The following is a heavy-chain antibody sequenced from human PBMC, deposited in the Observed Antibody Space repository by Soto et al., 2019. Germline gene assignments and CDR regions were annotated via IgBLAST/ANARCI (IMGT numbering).Heavy chain of an antibody. Sequence: QVTLKESGPVLVKPTETLTLTCTVSGFSLSNARMGVSWIRQPPGKALEWLAHIFSNDEKSYSTSLKSRLTISKDTSKSQVVLTMTNMDPVYTATYYCALTSGYDPKPFDYWGQGTLVTVSS. J-gene: IGHJ4*02. CDR2: IFSNDEK. V-gene: IGHV2-26*01. CDR1: GFSLSNARMG. CDR3: ALTSGYDPKPFDY. D-gene: IGHD5-12*01.